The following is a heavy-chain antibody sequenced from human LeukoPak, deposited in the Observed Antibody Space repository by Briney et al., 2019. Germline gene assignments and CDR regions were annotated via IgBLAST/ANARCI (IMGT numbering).Heavy chain of an antibody. D-gene: IGHD2-21*01. CDR3: AKDSTMWPHYFDH. CDR1: GFTVSSSY. CDR2: FDGGDTK. J-gene: IGHJ4*02. Sequence: PGGSLRLSCAASGFTVSSSYMSWVRQAPGKGLEWVSSIFDGGDTKDYADSVKGRFTTSRDNSKNELYLQMNSLTAEDTAVYFCAKDSTMWPHYFDHWGQGILVIVSS. V-gene: IGHV3-53*01.